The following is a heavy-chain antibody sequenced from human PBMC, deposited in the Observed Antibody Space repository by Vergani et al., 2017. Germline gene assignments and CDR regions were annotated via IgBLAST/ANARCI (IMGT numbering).Heavy chain of an antibody. J-gene: IGHJ4*02. CDR3: AITRDYYDSSGPLGY. V-gene: IGHV3-11*05. D-gene: IGHD3-22*01. Sequence: QVQLVESGGGLVKPGGSLRLSCAASGFTFSDYYMSWIRQAPGKGLEWVSYISSSSSYTNYADSVKGRFTISRDNAKNSLYLQMNSLRAEDTAVYYCAITRDYYDSSGPLGYWGQGTLVTVSS. CDR2: ISSSSSYT. CDR1: GFTFSDYY.